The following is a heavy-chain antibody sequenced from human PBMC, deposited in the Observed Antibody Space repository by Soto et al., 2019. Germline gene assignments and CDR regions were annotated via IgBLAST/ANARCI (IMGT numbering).Heavy chain of an antibody. J-gene: IGHJ3*02. D-gene: IGHD3-3*01. CDR2: INPNIGGT. Sequence: QVQLVQSGAEVKKPGASVKVSCKASGYTFTGYYMHWVRQAPGQGLEGMGWINPNIGGTNYAQKFQGRVTMTRDTSISTAYMELSSLRSDDTAVYYCARGPMHYYDFWSGYYDAFDIWGQGTMVTVSS. V-gene: IGHV1-2*02. CDR3: ARGPMHYYDFWSGYYDAFDI. CDR1: GYTFTGYY.